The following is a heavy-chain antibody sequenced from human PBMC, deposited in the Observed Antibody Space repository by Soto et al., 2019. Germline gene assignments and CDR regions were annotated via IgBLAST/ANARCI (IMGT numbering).Heavy chain of an antibody. Sequence: EVQLVESGGGPVEPGGSLRLSCAASGFTFSYYSMNWVRQAPGKGLEWVSSISYGSDHIFYADSVKGRFTISRDNAKNSLYLQMNSLRAEDTAVYYCTSLYYSNSNFDYWGQGTLVTVSS. CDR3: TSLYYSNSNFDY. CDR2: ISYGSDHI. V-gene: IGHV3-21*01. D-gene: IGHD4-4*01. J-gene: IGHJ4*02. CDR1: GFTFSYYS.